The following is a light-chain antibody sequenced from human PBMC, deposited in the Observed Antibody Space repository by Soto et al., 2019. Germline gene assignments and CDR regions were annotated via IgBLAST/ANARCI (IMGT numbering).Light chain of an antibody. V-gene: IGKV1-39*01. CDR3: QQSYSTPSIT. Sequence: DIQMTQSASSLSASVGDRVTITCRASQSISSYLNWYQQKPGKAPKLLIYAASSLQSGVPSRFSGSGSGTDSTLTISSLQPEDFATYYCQQSYSTPSITFGQRTRPEIK. CDR2: AAS. J-gene: IGKJ5*01. CDR1: QSISSY.